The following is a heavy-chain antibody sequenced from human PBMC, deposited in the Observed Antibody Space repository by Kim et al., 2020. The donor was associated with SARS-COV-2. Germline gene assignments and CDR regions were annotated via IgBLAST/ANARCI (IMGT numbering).Heavy chain of an antibody. CDR3: ARQLPRITIFGVEGPDAFDI. Sequence: SETLSLTCTVSGGPISSKNYYWGWIRQPPGKGLEWIGTIYYSGKTYYNPSLKSRVTISVDTSKNQFSLKLSSVTAADTGVFYCARQLPRITIFGVEGPDAFDIWGQGTRLTVSS. CDR1: GGPISSKNYY. J-gene: IGHJ3*02. D-gene: IGHD3-3*01. CDR2: IYYSGKT. V-gene: IGHV4-39*01.